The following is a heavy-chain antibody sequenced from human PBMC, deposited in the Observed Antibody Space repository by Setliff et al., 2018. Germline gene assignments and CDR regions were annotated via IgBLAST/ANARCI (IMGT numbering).Heavy chain of an antibody. Sequence: SETLSLTCTVSGVSIGDTYYYWAWIRQPPGKGLEWVGSVSFSGSAYFSPSHKSRVAISLDTSTNVFSLKLSSLIAADTAVYYCARDPGFHSGTWSLDSWGQGRLVTVSS. CDR2: VSFSGSA. J-gene: IGHJ4*02. D-gene: IGHD2-21*01. V-gene: IGHV4-39*02. CDR3: ARDPGFHSGTWSLDS. CDR1: GVSIGDTYYY.